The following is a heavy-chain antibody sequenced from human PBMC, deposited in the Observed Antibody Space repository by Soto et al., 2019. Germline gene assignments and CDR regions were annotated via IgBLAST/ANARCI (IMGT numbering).Heavy chain of an antibody. V-gene: IGHV1-46*03. Sequence: QVQLVQSGAEVKKPGASVKVSCKASGYTFTSYYMHWVRQAPGQGLEWMGIINPSNSTTYAQKFQGRVTMTRDTSTSTVYMELRSLRSEDTAVYYCATVYCSGGSCYSIDYWGQGTLVTVSS. CDR1: GYTFTSYY. CDR3: ATVYCSGGSCYSIDY. J-gene: IGHJ4*02. CDR2: INPSNST. D-gene: IGHD2-15*01.